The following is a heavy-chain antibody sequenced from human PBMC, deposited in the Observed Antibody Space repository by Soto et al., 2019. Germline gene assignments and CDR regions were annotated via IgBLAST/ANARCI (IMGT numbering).Heavy chain of an antibody. V-gene: IGHV3-13*01. CDR1: GFTFSSYD. Sequence: PGGSLRLSCAASGFTFSSYDMHWVRQATGKGLEWVSAIGTAGDTYYPGSVKGRFTISRENAKNSLYLQMNSLRAGDTAVYYCARDPIPLGSSSWYWALDYWGQGTLVTVSS. CDR3: ARDPIPLGSSSWYWALDY. J-gene: IGHJ4*02. CDR2: IGTAGDT. D-gene: IGHD6-13*01.